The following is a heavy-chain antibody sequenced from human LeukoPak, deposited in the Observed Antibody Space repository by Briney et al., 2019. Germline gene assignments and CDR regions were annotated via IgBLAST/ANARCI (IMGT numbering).Heavy chain of an antibody. J-gene: IGHJ4*02. V-gene: IGHV3-43*01. CDR1: GFTFDDYA. CDR2: AGWAGGTT. Sequence: GGSLRLSCAASGFTFDDYAMHWVRQAPGKGLEWVSLAGWAGGTTYYSDSVRGRFTISRDSGRNSVYLQMNSLTTDDTAFYFCAKELDTMFFDYWGQGALVTVSS. D-gene: IGHD3-10*02. CDR3: AKELDTMFFDY.